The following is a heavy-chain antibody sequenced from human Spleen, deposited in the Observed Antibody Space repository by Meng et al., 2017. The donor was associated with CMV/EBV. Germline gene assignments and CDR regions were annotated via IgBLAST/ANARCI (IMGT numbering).Heavy chain of an antibody. CDR2: ISGSGDST. Sequence: GESLKISCAASGFTFSNYAMNWVRQAPGKGLEWVSAISGSGDSTYYADSVKGRFTISRHNSKNTLYLQIDSLRVEDTAVYYCARDLRGYSYGYYFDYWGQGTLVTVSS. CDR1: GFTFSNYA. J-gene: IGHJ4*02. V-gene: IGHV3-23*01. D-gene: IGHD5-18*01. CDR3: ARDLRGYSYGYYFDY.